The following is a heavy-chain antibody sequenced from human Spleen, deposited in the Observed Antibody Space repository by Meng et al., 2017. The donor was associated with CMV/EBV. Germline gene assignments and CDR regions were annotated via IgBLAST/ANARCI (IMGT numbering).Heavy chain of an antibody. Sequence: SETLSLTCTVSGGSISSSSYYWGWIRQPPGKGLEWIGSIYYSGSTYYNPSLKSRVTISVDTSKNQFSLKLSSVTAADTAVYYCATRFLEWFQFDYWGQETLVTVSS. V-gene: IGHV4-39*01. CDR3: ATRFLEWFQFDY. CDR2: IYYSGST. J-gene: IGHJ4*02. CDR1: GGSISSSSYY. D-gene: IGHD3-3*01.